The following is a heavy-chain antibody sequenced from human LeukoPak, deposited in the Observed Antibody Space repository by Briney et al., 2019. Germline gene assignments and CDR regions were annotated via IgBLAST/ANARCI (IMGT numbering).Heavy chain of an antibody. CDR2: ISSSSSYI. CDR1: GFTFSSYS. CDR3: ARDPVGYGMDV. V-gene: IGHV3-21*01. D-gene: IGHD4-23*01. J-gene: IGHJ6*02. Sequence: GGSLRLSCAASGFTFSSYSMNWVRQAPGKGLEWVSSISSSSSYIYYADSVKGRFTISRDNAKNSLYLQMNSLRAEDTAVYYCARDPVGYGMDVWGQGTTVTVSS.